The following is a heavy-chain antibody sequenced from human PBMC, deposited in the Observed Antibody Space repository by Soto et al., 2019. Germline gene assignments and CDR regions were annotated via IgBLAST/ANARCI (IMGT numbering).Heavy chain of an antibody. Sequence: ASVKVSCKASGGTFSSYAISWVRQAPGQGLEWMGGIIPIFGTANYAQKFQGRVTITADESTSTAYMELSSLRSEDTAVYYCARDRVFSGYSSGWYGIDYWGQGTLVTVSS. CDR3: ARDRVFSGYSSGWYGIDY. CDR2: IIPIFGTA. V-gene: IGHV1-69*13. D-gene: IGHD6-19*01. J-gene: IGHJ4*02. CDR1: GGTFSSYA.